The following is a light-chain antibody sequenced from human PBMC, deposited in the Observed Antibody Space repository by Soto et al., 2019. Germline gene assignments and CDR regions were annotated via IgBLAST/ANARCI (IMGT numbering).Light chain of an antibody. J-gene: IGLJ3*02. CDR3: QTWGTGIPWV. V-gene: IGLV4-69*01. CDR1: SGHSSYA. CDR2: LNSDGSH. Sequence: QSVLTQSPSASASLGASVKLTCTLSSGHSSYAIAWHQQQPEKGPRYLMKLNSDGSHSKGDGIPDRFSGSSSGAERYLTISSLQYEDEADYYCQTWGTGIPWVFGGGTKVTVL.